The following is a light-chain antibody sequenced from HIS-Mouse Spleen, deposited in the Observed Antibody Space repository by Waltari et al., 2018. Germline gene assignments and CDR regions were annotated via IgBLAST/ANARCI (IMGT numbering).Light chain of an antibody. Sequence: EIVLTQSPATLSWSPGERATLSCRASQRLSSYLAWYQQKPAQAPRLLIYDASNRATGIPVRVSGSGSGTDFTLTISSLGPEDCAVDCCQQRSDWPTFGAGTKVAIK. J-gene: IGKJ4*01. V-gene: IGKV3-11*01. CDR3: QQRSDWPT. CDR2: DAS. CDR1: QRLSSY.